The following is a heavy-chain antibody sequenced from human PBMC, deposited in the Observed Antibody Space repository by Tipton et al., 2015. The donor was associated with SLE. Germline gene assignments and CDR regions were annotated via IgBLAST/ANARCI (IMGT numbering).Heavy chain of an antibody. Sequence: TLSLTCTVSGGSISSHYWSWIRQPPGKRLEWIGHVHSSGSTFYNPSLKSRVTISMDTSKNRVSLRMTSVTAADTAVYYCAASGYNFLSWFDPWGQGTPVTVSS. V-gene: IGHV4-59*11. CDR2: VHSSGST. CDR1: GGSISSHY. D-gene: IGHD5-24*01. CDR3: AASGYNFLSWFDP. J-gene: IGHJ5*02.